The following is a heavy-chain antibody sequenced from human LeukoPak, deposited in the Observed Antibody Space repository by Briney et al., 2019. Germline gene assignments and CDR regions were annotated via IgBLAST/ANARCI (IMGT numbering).Heavy chain of an antibody. CDR2: IYYSGST. V-gene: IGHV4-59*01. CDR3: ARGTDSSGWYGVSFEY. CDR1: GGSISSYY. Sequence: SETLSLTCTVSGGSISSYYWSWIRQPPGKGLEWIGYIYYSGSTNYNPSLKSRVTISVDTSKNQFSLKLSSVTAADPAVYYCARGTDSSGWYGVSFEYWGQGTLVTVSS. J-gene: IGHJ4*02. D-gene: IGHD6-19*01.